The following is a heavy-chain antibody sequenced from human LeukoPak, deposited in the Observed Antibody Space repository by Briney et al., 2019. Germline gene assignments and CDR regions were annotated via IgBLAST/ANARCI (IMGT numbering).Heavy chain of an antibody. V-gene: IGHV3-15*01. CDR1: GFTFSSYW. D-gene: IGHD3-10*01. J-gene: IGHJ4*02. CDR2: IKSKTDGGTT. Sequence: GGSLRLSCAASGFTFSSYWMSWVRQAPGKGLEWVGRIKSKTDGGTTDYAAPVKGRFTISRDDSNNTLYLQMNSLKTEDTALYYCTRDRSYGYWGQGTLVTVSS. CDR3: TRDRSYGY.